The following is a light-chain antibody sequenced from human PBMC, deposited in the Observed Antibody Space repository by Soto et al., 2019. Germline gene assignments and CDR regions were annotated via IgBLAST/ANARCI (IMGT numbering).Light chain of an antibody. CDR3: QQYDNNGT. CDR1: QSISSR. Sequence: DIQMTQSPSTLSASVGDRVTITCRASQSISSRLAWYQQKPGKAPKLLISQASRLQSGVPSRFSGSGSGTEFPLTSRSPQPDDVAHSYCQQYDNNGTFGRGTKLEIK. V-gene: IGKV1-5*03. J-gene: IGKJ2*01. CDR2: QAS.